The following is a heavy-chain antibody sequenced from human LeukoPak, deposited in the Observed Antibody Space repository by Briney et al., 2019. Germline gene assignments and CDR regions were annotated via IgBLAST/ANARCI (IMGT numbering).Heavy chain of an antibody. Sequence: SGPTLVNPTQTLTLTCTFSGFSLSTTGVGVGWIRQSPGKALEWVALIYWNDDKRYSPSLKSRLTITKDTSKNQVVLTMTNMDPVDTATYYCARRREMATLVYAFDIWGQGTMVTVSS. CDR1: GFSLSTTGVG. CDR2: IYWNDDK. D-gene: IGHD5-24*01. J-gene: IGHJ3*02. V-gene: IGHV2-5*01. CDR3: ARRREMATLVYAFDI.